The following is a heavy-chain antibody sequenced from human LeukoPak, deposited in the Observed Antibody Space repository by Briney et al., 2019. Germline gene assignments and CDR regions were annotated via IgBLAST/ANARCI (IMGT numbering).Heavy chain of an antibody. CDR1: GFTFGDYA. Sequence: GRSLRLSCTASGFTFGDYAKSWFRQAPGKGLEWVGFIRSKAYGGTTEYAASVKGRFTISRDDSKSIAYLQMNSLKTEDTAVYYCTRVLGELTFRYYYYMDVWGKGTTVTVSS. CDR3: TRVLGELTFRYYYYMDV. CDR2: IRSKAYGGTT. V-gene: IGHV3-49*03. D-gene: IGHD3-16*02. J-gene: IGHJ6*03.